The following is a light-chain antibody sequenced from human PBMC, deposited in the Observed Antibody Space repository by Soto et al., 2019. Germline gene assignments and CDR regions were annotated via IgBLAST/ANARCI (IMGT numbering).Light chain of an antibody. J-gene: IGKJ4*01. Sequence: IRMTQSPSSLSASTGDRVTITCRASQGISRYLAWYQQKPGKAPKLLIYAASTLQSGVPSRFSGSGSGTDFTLTISCLQSEDFATYYCQQYYSYPLTFGGGTKVDIK. CDR1: QGISRY. CDR3: QQYYSYPLT. V-gene: IGKV1-8*01. CDR2: AAS.